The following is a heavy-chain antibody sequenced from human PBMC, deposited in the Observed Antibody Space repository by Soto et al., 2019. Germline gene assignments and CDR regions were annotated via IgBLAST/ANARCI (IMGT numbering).Heavy chain of an antibody. CDR2: IYHSGST. CDR3: ARESRDGYNYGRESYGMDV. D-gene: IGHD5-12*01. CDR1: GGSISSSNW. Sequence: SETLSLTCAVSGGSISSSNWWSWVRQPPGKGLEWIGEIYHSGSTNYNPSLKGRVTISVDKSKNQFSLKLSSVTAADTAVYYCARESRDGYNYGRESYGMDVWGQGTTVTVSS. V-gene: IGHV4-4*02. J-gene: IGHJ6*02.